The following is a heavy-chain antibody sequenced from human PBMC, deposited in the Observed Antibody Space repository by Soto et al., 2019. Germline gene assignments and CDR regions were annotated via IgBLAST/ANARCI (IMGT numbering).Heavy chain of an antibody. J-gene: IGHJ4*02. CDR2: IYYGGTT. V-gene: IGHV4-59*01. CDR3: AKNSLYLQMNSLRDEDSAVYYCVTDLNWQGH. D-gene: IGHD3-10*02. Sequence: SEPLPLTCSLSGGSFSPNYWSWIRQSPGKGLEWVGYIYYGGTTNYNPSLKSRVSISLDTSKNQFSLKLSSVKGRFTISRDNAKNSLYLQMNSLRDEDSAVYYCVTDLNWQGHWGQGTLVTVSS. CDR1: GGSFSPNY.